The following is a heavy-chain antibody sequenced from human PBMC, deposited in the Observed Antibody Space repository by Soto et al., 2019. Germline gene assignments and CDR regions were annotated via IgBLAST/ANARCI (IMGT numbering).Heavy chain of an antibody. CDR2: IYHSGST. J-gene: IGHJ4*02. V-gene: IGHV4-38-2*01. CDR3: ARAPLPNYYDSSGYYWGSHFDY. D-gene: IGHD3-22*01. CDR1: GYSISSGYY. Sequence: SETLSLTCAVSGYSISSGYYWGWIRQPPGKGLEWIGSIYHSGSTYYNPSLKSRVTISVDKSKNQFSLKLSSVTAADTAVYYCARAPLPNYYDSSGYYWGSHFDYWGQGTLVTVSS.